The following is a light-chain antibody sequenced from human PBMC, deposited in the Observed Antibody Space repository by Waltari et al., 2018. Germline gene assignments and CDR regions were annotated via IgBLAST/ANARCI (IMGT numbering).Light chain of an antibody. CDR1: TRIGSS. J-gene: IGKJ1*01. Sequence: ETVVTQSPGTLSVSPGERATLSCRTSTRIGSSLAWYQQKPGQSPRLLLYHASTRATGIPARFSGSGSETEFTLTISSLQSEDSAVYYCQQYNNWPPGTFGQGTRVEV. CDR2: HAS. V-gene: IGKV3D-15*01. CDR3: QQYNNWPPGT.